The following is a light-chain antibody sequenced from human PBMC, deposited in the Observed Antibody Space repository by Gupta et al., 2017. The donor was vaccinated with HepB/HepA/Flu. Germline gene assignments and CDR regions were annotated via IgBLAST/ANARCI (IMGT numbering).Light chain of an antibody. V-gene: IGKV1-39*01. CDR3: QQSYSTPT. CDR2: AAS. CDR1: QSIVIY. Sequence: DILMTQSPSSLSASVGDRVTITCRASQSIVIYLSWYQQKPGKAPKLLIYAASNLQSGVPSRFSGSGSGTDFTLTISSLQPEDFATYYCQQSYSTPTFGGGTEVEIK. J-gene: IGKJ4*01.